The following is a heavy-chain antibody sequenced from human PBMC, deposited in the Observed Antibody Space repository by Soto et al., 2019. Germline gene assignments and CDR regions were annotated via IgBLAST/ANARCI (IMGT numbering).Heavy chain of an antibody. CDR1: GYTFTNNG. Sequence: QVQLVQSGAEVKKPGASVKVSCKASGYTFTNNGISWVRKAPGQGLEWMRWVSAYNGNTNYAQKLQGRVTMTTATSTSTAYMELRSLRSDDTAVYSCVRAPPLGRPQYESGGYYYFWGQGTLVTVSS. D-gene: IGHD3-22*01. J-gene: IGHJ4*02. CDR3: VRAPPLGRPQYESGGYYYF. CDR2: VSAYNGNT. V-gene: IGHV1-18*04.